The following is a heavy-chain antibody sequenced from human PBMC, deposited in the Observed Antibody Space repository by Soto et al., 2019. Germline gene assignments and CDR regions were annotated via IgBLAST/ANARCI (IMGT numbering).Heavy chain of an antibody. J-gene: IGHJ2*01. Sequence: EVQLVESGGGLVQPGRSLRLSCAASGFTFDDYAMNWARQAPGKGLQWVSSIRWNTGNIVCADSGKGRFTISSDSPENSLYSQMNGRRAEGGALNYSANGHTSVVFSYFVLRGRGILVTVSS. CDR2: IRWNTGNI. D-gene: IGHD2-2*01. CDR1: GFTFDDYA. V-gene: IGHV3-9*01. CDR3: ANGHTSVVFSYFVL.